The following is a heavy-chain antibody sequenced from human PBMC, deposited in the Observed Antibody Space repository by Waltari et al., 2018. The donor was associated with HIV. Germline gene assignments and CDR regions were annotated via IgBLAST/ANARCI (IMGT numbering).Heavy chain of an antibody. V-gene: IGHV3-21*01. CDR2: ISSGSSFI. CDR3: ARALTNFGGF. Sequence: EVQLVESGGGLVKPGGSLRRSCAGSGFTFSSFSMNWVRQAPGKGLEWVASISSGSSFIDYADSVKGRFTISRDNAKNSLYLQMKSLRVEDTALYYCARALTNFGGFWGQGTLVTVSS. J-gene: IGHJ4*02. CDR1: GFTFSSFS. D-gene: IGHD4-17*01.